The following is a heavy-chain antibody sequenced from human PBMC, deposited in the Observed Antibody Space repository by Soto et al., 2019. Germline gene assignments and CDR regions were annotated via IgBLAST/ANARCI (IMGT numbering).Heavy chain of an antibody. CDR3: ARIRRITMVRGAAYCFDY. Sequence: QVTLKESGPVLVKPTATLTLTCTVSGFSRSNARMGVSWIRQPPGKALEWLAHIFSNDEKSYSTSLKSRLTISKDTSKSPVVLTMTNMDPVYTATYYCARIRRITMVRGAAYCFDYCGQGTLVTVSS. J-gene: IGHJ4*02. CDR2: IFSNDEK. D-gene: IGHD3-10*01. V-gene: IGHV2-26*01. CDR1: GFSRSNARMG.